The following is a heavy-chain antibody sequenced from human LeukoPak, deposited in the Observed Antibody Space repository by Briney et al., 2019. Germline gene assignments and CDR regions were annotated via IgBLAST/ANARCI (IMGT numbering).Heavy chain of an antibody. CDR1: GFTFSDYS. D-gene: IGHD1-26*01. Sequence: GGSLRLSCAASGFTFSDYSMNWVRQAPGKGLEWVSYISFSVNTKYYGDSVKGRFTISRDNAKNSLYLHMDSLRAEDTAVYYCANLAVVGATPDYWGQGTLVTVSS. V-gene: IGHV3-48*04. J-gene: IGHJ4*02. CDR2: ISFSVNTK. CDR3: ANLAVVGATPDY.